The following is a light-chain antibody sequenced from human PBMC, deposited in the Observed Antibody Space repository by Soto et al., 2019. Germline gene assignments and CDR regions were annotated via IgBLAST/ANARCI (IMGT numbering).Light chain of an antibody. CDR1: QDINNY. J-gene: IGKJ5*01. V-gene: IGKV1-33*01. CDR2: DAS. Sequence: DIQMTQSPSSLSASIGDRVTITCQASQDINNYLNWYEQKPGKAPKLLIYDASNLKTGVPSRFSGSGSGTDFTFTISSLQPEDIATYYCQQYDNLPITFGQGTRLEIK. CDR3: QQYDNLPIT.